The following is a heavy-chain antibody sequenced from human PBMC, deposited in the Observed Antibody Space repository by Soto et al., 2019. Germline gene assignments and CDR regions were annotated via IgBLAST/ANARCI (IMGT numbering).Heavy chain of an antibody. Sequence: ASVKISCKASGYTFTSYGISWVRQAPGQGLEWMGWISAYNGNTNYAQKLQGSVTMTTDTSTSTAYMELRSLRSDDTAVYYCAATVAGSGVLDYWGQGTLVTVSS. V-gene: IGHV1-18*04. CDR2: ISAYNGNT. CDR3: AATVAGSGVLDY. D-gene: IGHD6-19*01. CDR1: GYTFTSYG. J-gene: IGHJ4*02.